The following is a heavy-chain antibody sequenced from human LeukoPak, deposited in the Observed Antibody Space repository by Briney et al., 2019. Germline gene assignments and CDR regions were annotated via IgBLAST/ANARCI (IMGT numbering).Heavy chain of an antibody. V-gene: IGHV3-33*01. CDR2: IWYDGSKK. CDR1: GFTFSNHG. D-gene: IGHD1-1*01. J-gene: IGHJ4*02. Sequence: PGGSLRLSCATSGFTFSNHGFHWVRQAPGKGLEWGACIWYDGSKKYYGDSAKGRFTVSRDNSKNTLYLQMDSLRAEDTAMYYCARDDGRSPLEYWGQGTLVTVSS. CDR3: ARDDGRSPLEY.